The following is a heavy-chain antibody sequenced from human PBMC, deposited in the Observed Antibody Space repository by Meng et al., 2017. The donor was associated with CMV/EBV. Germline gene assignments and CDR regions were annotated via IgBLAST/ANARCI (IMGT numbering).Heavy chain of an antibody. V-gene: IGHV3-23*03. D-gene: IGHD3-3*01. CDR1: GGSFSGYY. CDR3: AKGKRFLEWLFDY. Sequence: ETLSLTCAVYGGSFSGYYWSWIRQPPGKGLEWVSVIYSGGSSTYYADSVKGRFTISRDNSKNTLYLQMNSLRAEDTAVYYCAKGKRFLEWLFDYWGQGTLVTVSS. J-gene: IGHJ4*02. CDR2: IYSGGSST.